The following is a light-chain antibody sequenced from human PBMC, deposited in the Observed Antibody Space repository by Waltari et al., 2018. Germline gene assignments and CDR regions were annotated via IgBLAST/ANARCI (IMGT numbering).Light chain of an antibody. CDR2: KAS. J-gene: IGKJ1*01. CDR1: QGISTY. CDR3: QQYSSNPRT. V-gene: IGKV1-16*01. Sequence: DIQMTQSPSSLSASVGDRVTITCRASQGISTYLAWYQQKAGKAPKVLIYKASTLQSGVPSRFSGSGSGTDFTLTISSLQPEDCATYYCQQYSSNPRTFGKGTKVEIK.